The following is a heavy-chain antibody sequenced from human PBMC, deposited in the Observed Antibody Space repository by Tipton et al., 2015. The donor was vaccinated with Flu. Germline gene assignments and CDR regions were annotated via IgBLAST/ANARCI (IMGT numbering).Heavy chain of an antibody. V-gene: IGHV3-7*01. CDR2: IKEDGSET. CDR3: ARQTTVATLDAFDI. D-gene: IGHD4-17*01. CDR1: GFAFSSYA. Sequence: SLRLSCAASGFAFSSYAMHWVRQAPGKGLEWVATIKEDGSETYYVDSVKGRFTISRDNAQDSLYLQMNSLRAEDTALYYCARQTTVATLDAFDIWGQGTVVTVFS. J-gene: IGHJ3*02.